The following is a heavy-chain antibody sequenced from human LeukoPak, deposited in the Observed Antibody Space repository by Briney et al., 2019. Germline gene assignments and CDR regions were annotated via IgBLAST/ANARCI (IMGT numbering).Heavy chain of an antibody. CDR2: IIPIFGTA. CDR1: GGTFSSYA. D-gene: IGHD6-25*01. CDR3: ARDAVEAGFDY. V-gene: IGHV1-69*13. Sequence: GASVKVSCEASGGTFSSYAISWVRQAPGQGLEWMGGIIPIFGTANYAQKFQGRVTITADESTSTAYMELSSLRSEDTAVYYCARDAVEAGFDYWGQGTLVTVSS. J-gene: IGHJ4*02.